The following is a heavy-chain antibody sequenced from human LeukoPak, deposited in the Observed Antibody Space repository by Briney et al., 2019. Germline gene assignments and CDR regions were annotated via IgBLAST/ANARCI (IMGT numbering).Heavy chain of an antibody. D-gene: IGHD5-24*01. Sequence: SETLSLTCAVYGGSFSGYYWSWIRQPPGKGLEWIGEINHSGSTNYNPSPKSRVTISVDTSKNQFSLKLSSVTAADTAVYYCARDTGRGAFDIWGQGTMVTVSS. CDR2: INHSGST. CDR1: GGSFSGYY. CDR3: ARDTGRGAFDI. V-gene: IGHV4-34*01. J-gene: IGHJ3*02.